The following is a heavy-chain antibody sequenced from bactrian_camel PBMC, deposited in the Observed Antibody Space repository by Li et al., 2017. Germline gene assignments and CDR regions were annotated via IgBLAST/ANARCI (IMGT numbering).Heavy chain of an antibody. V-gene: IGHV3S1*01. Sequence: HVQLVESGGGSVQAGGSLRLSCAVSGYTYSRACMGWFRQTPGKEREGVAVIYTGGGSLYYADSVKGRFTISQDNAKNTLNLQMNSLKPEDTAMYYCAATTGGAVCGDPLSLSTYRHWGQGTQVTVS. D-gene: IGHD7*01. CDR2: IYTGGGSL. J-gene: IGHJ4*01. CDR3: AATTGGAVCGDPLSLSTYRH. CDR1: GYTYSRAC.